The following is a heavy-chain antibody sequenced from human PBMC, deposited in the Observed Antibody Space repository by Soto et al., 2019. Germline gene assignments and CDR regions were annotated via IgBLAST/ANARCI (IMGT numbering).Heavy chain of an antibody. Sequence: SSETLSLTCTVSGGSISSYYWSWIRQPPGKGLEWIGYIYYSGSTNYNPSLKSQVTISVDTSKNQFSLKLSSVTAADTAVYYCAKGLAALPDYWGQGTLVTVSS. J-gene: IGHJ4*02. CDR2: IYYSGST. CDR3: AKGLAALPDY. CDR1: GGSISSYY. D-gene: IGHD6-6*01. V-gene: IGHV4-59*01.